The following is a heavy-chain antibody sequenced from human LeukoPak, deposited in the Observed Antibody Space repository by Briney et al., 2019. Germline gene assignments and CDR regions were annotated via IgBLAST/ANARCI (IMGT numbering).Heavy chain of an antibody. D-gene: IGHD3-9*01. J-gene: IGHJ4*02. V-gene: IGHV3-64D*09. CDR1: GFTFSTYA. CDR2: ISGNGGST. CDR3: VKWADILIG. Sequence: PGGSLRLSCSASGFTFSTYALYWVRQAPGKGLEYVSTISGNGGSTNYADSVKGRFTISRDNSKNTLYLQMSSLRAEDTAVYYCVKWADILIGWGQGTLVTVSS.